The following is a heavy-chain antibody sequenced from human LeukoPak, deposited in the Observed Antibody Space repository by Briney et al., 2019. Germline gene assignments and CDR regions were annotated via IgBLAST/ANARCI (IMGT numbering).Heavy chain of an antibody. V-gene: IGHV3-23*01. CDR3: AKAGHYYYYYMDV. CDR1: GFTFSSYA. Sequence: GGSLRLSCAASGFTFSSYAMSWVRQAPGKGLECVSAISGSGGSTYYADSVKGRFTISRDNSKNTLYLQMNSLRAEDTAVYYCAKAGHYYYYYMDVWGKGTTVTVSS. CDR2: ISGSGGST. D-gene: IGHD1-14*01. J-gene: IGHJ6*03.